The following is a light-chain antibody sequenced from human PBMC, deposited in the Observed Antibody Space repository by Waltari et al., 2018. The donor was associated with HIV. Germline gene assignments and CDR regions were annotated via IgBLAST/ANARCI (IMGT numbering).Light chain of an antibody. CDR2: KAS. V-gene: IGKV1-5*03. J-gene: IGKJ4*01. Sequence: PSTLSASVGDRVTITCRASQSINNWLAWYQQKPGRAPKLLIYKASSLESGVPSRFSGSGSGTEFTLTISSLQPDDVATYYCQQYNSFSFTFGGGTKVEIK. CDR3: QQYNSFSFT. CDR1: QSINNW.